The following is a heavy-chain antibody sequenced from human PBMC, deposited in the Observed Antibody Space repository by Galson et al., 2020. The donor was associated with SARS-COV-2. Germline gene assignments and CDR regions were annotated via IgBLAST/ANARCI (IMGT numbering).Heavy chain of an antibody. CDR3: ARADSSGPYFFDS. CDR2: IYHSGST. CDR1: GGSISSDNW. Sequence: TSETLSLTCAVSGGSISSDNWWSWVRQPPGKGLEWIGDIYHSGSTNYNPSLKSRVTTSLDKSKNQFSLKLSSVTAADTAIYFCARADSSGPYFFDSWGQGTLVTVSS. J-gene: IGHJ4*02. V-gene: IGHV4-4*02. D-gene: IGHD6-19*01.